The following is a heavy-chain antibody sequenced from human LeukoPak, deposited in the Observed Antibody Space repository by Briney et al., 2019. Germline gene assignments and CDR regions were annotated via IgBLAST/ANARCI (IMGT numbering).Heavy chain of an antibody. D-gene: IGHD2-21*02. J-gene: IGHJ4*02. CDR2: IKQDGSEK. CDR3: AREVWGDLD. V-gene: IGHV3-7*01. Sequence: GGSLRLSCAASGFTFSSDWMSWVRQAPGKGLEWVANIKQDGSEKYYVDSVKGRFTISRDNAKNSLYLQMNSLRAEDTAVYYCAREVWGDLDWGQGTLVTVSS. CDR1: GFTFSSDW.